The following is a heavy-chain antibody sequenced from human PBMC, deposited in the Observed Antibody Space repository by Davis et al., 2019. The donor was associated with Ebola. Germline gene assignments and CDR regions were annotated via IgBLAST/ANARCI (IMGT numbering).Heavy chain of an antibody. Sequence: GESLKISCAASGFIFGSYEMNWVRQAPGKGLEWVSYISSSGSKIYYADSVRGRFTISRDNAKNSLYPQMNSLRAGDTAVYYCARGRYSSSFWFDPWGQGTLVTVSS. CDR1: GFIFGSYE. CDR3: ARGRYSSSFWFDP. J-gene: IGHJ5*02. D-gene: IGHD6-13*01. CDR2: ISSSGSKI. V-gene: IGHV3-48*03.